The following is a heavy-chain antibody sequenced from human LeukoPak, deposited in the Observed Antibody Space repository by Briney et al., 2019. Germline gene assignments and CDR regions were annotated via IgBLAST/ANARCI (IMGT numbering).Heavy chain of an antibody. CDR2: IKSKTDGGTT. CDR3: TTYPYCSSTSCYRDAFDI. J-gene: IGHJ3*02. CDR1: GFIAQNNY. D-gene: IGHD2-2*01. V-gene: IGHV3-15*01. Sequence: PGGSLRLSCEASGFIAQNNYMSWVRQAPGKGLEWVGRIKSKTDGGTTDYAAPVKGRFTISRDDSKNTLYLQMNSLKTEDTAVYYCTTYPYCSSTSCYRDAFDIWGQGTMVTVSS.